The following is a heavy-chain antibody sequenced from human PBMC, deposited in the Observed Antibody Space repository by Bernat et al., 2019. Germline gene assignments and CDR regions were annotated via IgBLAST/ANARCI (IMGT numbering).Heavy chain of an antibody. CDR1: GFTFSNAW. J-gene: IGHJ2*01. Sequence: EVQLVESGGGLVKPGGSLRLSCAASGFTFSNAWMSWVRQAPGKGLEWVGRIKSKTDGGTTDYAAPVKGRFTISRDDSKNTLYLQMNSLKTEDTAVYYCTTPSPDYDILTGYDLWGRGTLVTVSS. CDR2: IKSKTDGGTT. CDR3: TTPSPDYDILTGYDL. D-gene: IGHD3-9*01. V-gene: IGHV3-15*01.